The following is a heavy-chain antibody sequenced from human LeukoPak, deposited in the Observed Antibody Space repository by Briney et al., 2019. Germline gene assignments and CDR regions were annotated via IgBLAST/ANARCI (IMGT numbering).Heavy chain of an antibody. CDR2: IKRRSDGETT. CDR1: GFTFTNTW. Sequence: GGSLRLSCVASGFTFTNTWMTWVRQAPGKGLVWVARIKRRSDGETTDYAAPVKGRFTISRDDSKNTLYLQMNNLKTEDTAVYYCSTDRRLTGLFDFWGQGTLVTVSS. CDR3: STDRRLTGLFDF. D-gene: IGHD3-9*01. J-gene: IGHJ4*02. V-gene: IGHV3-15*01.